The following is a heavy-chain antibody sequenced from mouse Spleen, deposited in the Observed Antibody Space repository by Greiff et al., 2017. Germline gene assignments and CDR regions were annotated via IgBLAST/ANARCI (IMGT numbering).Heavy chain of an antibody. V-gene: IGHV3-6*01. CDR1: GYSITSGYY. D-gene: IGHD2-5*01. CDR3: ARDGVRFSYWYFDV. J-gene: IGHJ1*01. Sequence: DVHLVESGPGLVKPSQSLSLTCSVTGYSITSGYYWNWIRQFPGNKLEWMGYISYDGSNNYNPSLKNRISITRDTSKNQFFLKLNSVTTEDTATYYCARDGVRFSYWYFDVWGAGTTVTVSS. CDR2: ISYDGSN.